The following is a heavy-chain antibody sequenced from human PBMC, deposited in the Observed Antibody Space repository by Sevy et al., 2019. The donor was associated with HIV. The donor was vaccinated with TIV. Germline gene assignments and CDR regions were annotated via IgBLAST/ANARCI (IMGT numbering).Heavy chain of an antibody. CDR3: AKLLIVVDDGFDV. V-gene: IGHV1-2*02. Sequence: ASVMVSCKASGYTFTDYYLHWLRQAPGQGLEWMGWINPNTGATNYAQKFKGRVTMTGDTSMSTAFMDLTRLRSDDTAVYYCAKLLIVVDDGFDVWGQGTMVTVSS. J-gene: IGHJ3*01. D-gene: IGHD3-22*01. CDR2: INPNTGAT. CDR1: GYTFTDYY.